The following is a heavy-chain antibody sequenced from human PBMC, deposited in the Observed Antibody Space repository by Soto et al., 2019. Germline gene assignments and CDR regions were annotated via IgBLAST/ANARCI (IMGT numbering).Heavy chain of an antibody. V-gene: IGHV3-23*01. CDR2: ISGSGSPT. Sequence: HPGGSLRLSCAASGFSFSSYAMTWVRQAPGRGLEWVSAISGSGSPTYYADSVTGRFTISRDNSKNTLYLQMNSLRADDTAVYYCARDMSGGTYNYYYGMDVRGQRTTVTVSS. CDR3: ARDMSGGTYNYYYGMDV. D-gene: IGHD1-26*01. J-gene: IGHJ6*02. CDR1: GFSFSSYA.